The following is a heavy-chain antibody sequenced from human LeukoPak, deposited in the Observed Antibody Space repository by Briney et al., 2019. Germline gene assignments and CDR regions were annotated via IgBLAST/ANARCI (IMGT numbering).Heavy chain of an antibody. V-gene: IGHV3-53*01. J-gene: IGHJ4*02. CDR2: IYSGGSA. CDR3: ASWPVGWYGEDS. CDR1: GFTVSSNY. D-gene: IGHD6-19*01. Sequence: GGSLRLSCAASGFTVSSNYMSWVRQAPGKGLEWVSLIYSGGSAYYTDSVKGRFTISRDNSKNTLYLQMNSLRVEDTAVYYCASWPVGWYGEDSWGQGTLVTVSS.